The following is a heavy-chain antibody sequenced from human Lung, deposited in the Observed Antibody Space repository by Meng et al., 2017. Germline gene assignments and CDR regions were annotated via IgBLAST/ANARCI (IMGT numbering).Heavy chain of an antibody. CDR1: GFTFSSYS. CDR3: ARAPGIAVAGTTN. Sequence: ESLKLSCAASGFTFSSYSMNWVRQAPGKGLEWVSSISSSSSYIYYADSVKGRFTISRDNAKNSLYLQMNSLRAEDTAVYYCARAPGIAVAGTTNWGQGKLVTGSS. CDR2: ISSSSSYI. D-gene: IGHD6-19*01. J-gene: IGHJ4*02. V-gene: IGHV3-21*01.